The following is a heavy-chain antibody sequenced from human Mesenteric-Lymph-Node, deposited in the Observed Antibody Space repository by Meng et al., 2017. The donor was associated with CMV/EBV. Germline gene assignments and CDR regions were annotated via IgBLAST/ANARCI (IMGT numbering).Heavy chain of an antibody. V-gene: IGHV3-66*02. Sequence: GGSLRLSCAASGFSVSSSYLSWVRQAPGKGLEWVSIIKSGGATDYADSVKGRFTISRDNSKNALSLQMSSLRAEDTAVYYCARHIVVAGYYYGMDVWGQGTTVTVSS. CDR3: ARHIVVAGYYYGMDV. J-gene: IGHJ6*02. CDR2: IKSGGAT. D-gene: IGHD2-2*01. CDR1: GFSVSSSY.